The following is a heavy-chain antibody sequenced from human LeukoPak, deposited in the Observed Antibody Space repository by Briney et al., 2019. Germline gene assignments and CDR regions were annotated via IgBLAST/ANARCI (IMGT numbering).Heavy chain of an antibody. CDR3: ARGAFYYDTEADAFDM. CDR2: ISSSSSLI. V-gene: IGHV3-48*01. CDR1: GFTFSDYS. D-gene: IGHD3-22*01. J-gene: IGHJ3*02. Sequence: GGSLRLSCAASGFTFSDYSIHWARQAPGKGLEWVSYISSSSSLIYYANSVKGRFTISRDNGKKSLYLQMNSLRAEDTAVYYCARGAFYYDTEADAFDMWGQGTMVTVSS.